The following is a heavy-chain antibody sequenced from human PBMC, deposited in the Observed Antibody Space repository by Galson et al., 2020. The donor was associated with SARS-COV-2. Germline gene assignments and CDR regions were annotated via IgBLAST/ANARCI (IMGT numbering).Heavy chain of an antibody. CDR2: ISYDGSNK. J-gene: IGHJ6*02. D-gene: IGHD3-3*01. V-gene: IGHV3-30*04. Sequence: TGGSLRLSCAASGFTFSSYAMHWVRQDPGKGLEWEAVISYDGSNKYYADSVKGRFTISRDNSKNTLYLQMNSLRAEDTAVYYCARDGYYYDFWSGYLPRPDYYYYYGMDVWGQGTTVTVSS. CDR3: ARDGYYYDFWSGYLPRPDYYYYYGMDV. CDR1: GFTFSSYA.